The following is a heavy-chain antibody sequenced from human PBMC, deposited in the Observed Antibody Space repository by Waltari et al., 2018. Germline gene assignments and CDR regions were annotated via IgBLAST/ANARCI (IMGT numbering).Heavy chain of an antibody. D-gene: IGHD6-19*01. CDR1: GFIVSSNY. CDR3: ARWQQWPVRAFDY. J-gene: IGHJ4*02. CDR2: IYSGGST. Sequence: EVQLVESGGGLIQPGGSLRLSCSAYGFIVSSNYMSWVRQAPGRGLEWVSLIYSGGSTYYADSVKGRFTISRDNSKNTLYLQMDSLSVEDTAVYYCARWQQWPVRAFDYWGQGTLVTVSS. V-gene: IGHV3-53*01.